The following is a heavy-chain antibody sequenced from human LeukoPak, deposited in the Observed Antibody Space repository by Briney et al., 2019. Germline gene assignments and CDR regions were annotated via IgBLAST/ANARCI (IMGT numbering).Heavy chain of an antibody. V-gene: IGHV3-48*03. Sequence: GGSLRLSCAASGLTFSSDEMNWVRQAPGKGLEWVSYIHSGGETIFYADSVKGRFTISRDIAKNSLYLQMNSLRAEDTAVYYCARKLTGTTYFASWGQGTLVTVSS. D-gene: IGHD1-1*01. CDR2: IHSGGETI. CDR1: GLTFSSDE. J-gene: IGHJ4*02. CDR3: ARKLTGTTYFAS.